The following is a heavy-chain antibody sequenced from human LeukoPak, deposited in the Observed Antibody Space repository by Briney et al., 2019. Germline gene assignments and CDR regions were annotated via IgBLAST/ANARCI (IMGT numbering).Heavy chain of an antibody. J-gene: IGHJ6*02. CDR1: GYSFSGYG. Sequence: GASVKVSCKTSGYSFSGYGISWVRQAPGQGLEWMGWITGNNGNTNYAPSLQGRVIMTKDTSTNTAYMELTSLRSDDTAVYYCARVALGKYYYYYGMDVWGQGTTVTVSS. V-gene: IGHV1-18*01. CDR2: ITGNNGNT. CDR3: ARVALGKYYYYYGMDV. D-gene: IGHD7-27*01.